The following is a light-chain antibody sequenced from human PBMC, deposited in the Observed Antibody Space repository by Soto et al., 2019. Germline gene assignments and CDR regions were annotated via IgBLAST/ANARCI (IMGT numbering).Light chain of an antibody. CDR2: DVS. CDR1: SSDVGGYNY. J-gene: IGLJ1*01. V-gene: IGLV2-14*03. Sequence: QSVLTQPASVSGSPGQSIAISCTGTSSDVGGYNYVSWYQQHPGKAPNLMIYDVSNRPSVVSGRFSGSKSGNTASLTISGLQAEDDADYYCNQYTNSSTYVFGTGTKLTVL. CDR3: NQYTNSSTYV.